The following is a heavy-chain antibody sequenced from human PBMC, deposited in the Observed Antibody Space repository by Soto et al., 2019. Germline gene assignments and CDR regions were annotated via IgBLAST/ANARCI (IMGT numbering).Heavy chain of an antibody. J-gene: IGHJ5*02. V-gene: IGHV4-31*03. CDR3: ARERKGYCSSTSCRNWFDP. CDR2: IYYSGST. Sequence: PSETLSLTCTVSGGSISSGGYYWSWIRQHPGKGLEWIGYIYYSGSTYYNPSLKSRVTISVDTSKNQFSLKLSSVTAADTAVYYCARERKGYCSSTSCRNWFDPWGQGTLVTVSS. CDR1: GGSISSGGYY. D-gene: IGHD2-2*01.